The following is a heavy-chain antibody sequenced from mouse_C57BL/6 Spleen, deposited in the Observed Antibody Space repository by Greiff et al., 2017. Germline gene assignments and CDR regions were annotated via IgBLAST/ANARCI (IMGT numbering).Heavy chain of an antibody. CDR1: GFTFSDYG. J-gene: IGHJ4*01. CDR2: ISNLAYSI. D-gene: IGHD1-1*01. Sequence: EVKLMESGGGLVQPGGSLKLSCAASGFTFSDYGMAWVRQAPRKGPEWVAFISNLAYSIYYADTVTGRFTISRENAKNTLYLEMSSLRSEDTAMYYCARQEYYYGSSSYAMDYWGQGTSVTVSS. CDR3: ARQEYYYGSSSYAMDY. V-gene: IGHV5-15*01.